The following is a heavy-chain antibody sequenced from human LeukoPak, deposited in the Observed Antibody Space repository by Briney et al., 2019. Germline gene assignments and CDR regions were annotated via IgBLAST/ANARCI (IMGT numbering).Heavy chain of an antibody. Sequence: GGSLRLSCAASGFTFSSYWMHWVRQAPGKGLVWVSRINSNGSSTSYADSVKGRFTISRDNAKNTLYLQMNSLRAEDTAVYYCARGARITIFGVVIEYYFDYWGQGTLVTVSS. CDR2: INSNGSST. CDR1: GFTFSSYW. CDR3: ARGARITIFGVVIEYYFDY. D-gene: IGHD3-3*01. V-gene: IGHV3-74*01. J-gene: IGHJ4*02.